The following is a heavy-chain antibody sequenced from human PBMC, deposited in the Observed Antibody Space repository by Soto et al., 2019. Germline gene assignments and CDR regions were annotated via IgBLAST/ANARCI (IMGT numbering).Heavy chain of an antibody. D-gene: IGHD2-21*02. CDR2: INHSGST. Sequence: QVQLQQWGAGLLKPSETLSLTCAVYGGSFSGYYWSWIRQPPGKGLEWIGEINHSGSTNYHPSLKSRVTIPVHTPTNQFSLKRSSVTAADTAVYYRAMPLGDNSTFAYWGQGTLVTVSS. J-gene: IGHJ4*02. CDR3: AMPLGDNSTFAY. CDR1: GGSFSGYY. V-gene: IGHV4-34*01.